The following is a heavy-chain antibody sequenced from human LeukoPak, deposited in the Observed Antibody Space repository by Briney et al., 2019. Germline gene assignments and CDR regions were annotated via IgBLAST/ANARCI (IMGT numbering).Heavy chain of an antibody. CDR3: ARENDTYYYDSSGYYYNWFDP. CDR1: GGSISSGSYY. V-gene: IGHV4-61*02. Sequence: SETLSLTCTVSGGSISSGSYYWSWIRQPAGKGLEWIGRVYTSGSTNYNPSLKSRVTISVDTSKNQFSLKLSSVTAADTAVYYCARENDTYYYDSSGYYYNWFDPWGQGTLVTVFS. J-gene: IGHJ5*02. CDR2: VYTSGST. D-gene: IGHD3-22*01.